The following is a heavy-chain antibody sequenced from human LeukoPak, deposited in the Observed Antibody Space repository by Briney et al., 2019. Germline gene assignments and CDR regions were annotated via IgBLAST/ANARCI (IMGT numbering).Heavy chain of an antibody. V-gene: IGHV3-33*01. CDR1: GVTFSSYG. J-gene: IGHJ4*02. Sequence: GGSLRLSCAAPGVTFSSYGMHWVRQAPGKGLEWVAVIWYDGSNKYYADSVKGRFTISRDNSKNTLYLQMNSLRAEDTAVYYCARLYYYESSGNARDYWGQGTLVTVSS. D-gene: IGHD3-22*01. CDR2: IWYDGSNK. CDR3: ARLYYYESSGNARDY.